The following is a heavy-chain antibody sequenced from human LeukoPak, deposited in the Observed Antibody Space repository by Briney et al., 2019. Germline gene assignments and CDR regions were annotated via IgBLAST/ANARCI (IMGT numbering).Heavy chain of an antibody. CDR3: ARRLGLRWDLQAFDI. Sequence: ASVKVSCKASGYTFSSYDTNWVRQATGQGLEWMGWMNPNSGNRGYAQKFQGRVTITRNTSISTAYMELSSLRSEDTAVYYCARRLGLRWDLQAFDIWGQGTMVTVSS. CDR2: MNPNSGNR. CDR1: GYTFSSYD. D-gene: IGHD4-23*01. J-gene: IGHJ3*02. V-gene: IGHV1-8*03.